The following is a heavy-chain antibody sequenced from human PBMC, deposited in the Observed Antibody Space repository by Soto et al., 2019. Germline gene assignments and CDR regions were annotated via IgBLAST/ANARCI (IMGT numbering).Heavy chain of an antibody. CDR2: IYKSTTT. CDR1: GDSISTVDYF. J-gene: IGHJ5*01. CDR3: ARGRYCLTGRCFPNWFDS. D-gene: IGHD2-15*01. V-gene: IGHV4-30-4*01. Sequence: SETLSLTCSVSGDSISTVDYFWAWIRQPPGQALEYIGYIYKSTTTYYNPSFESRVAISLDTSKSQFSLNMTSVTAADTAVYFCARGRYCLTGRCFPNWFDSWGQGTLVTVSS.